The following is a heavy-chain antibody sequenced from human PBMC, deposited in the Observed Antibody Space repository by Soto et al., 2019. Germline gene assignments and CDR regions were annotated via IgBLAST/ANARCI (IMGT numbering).Heavy chain of an antibody. D-gene: IGHD7-27*01. J-gene: IGHJ4*02. CDR3: ARGQSWVPSY. CDR2: INHGGST. Sequence: QVQLQQWGAGLLKPSETLSLTCAVYGGSFSGYYWSWIRQPPGKGLEWIGEINHGGSTNYNPSLKGRVTISIDTSRNQFSLRLTSVTAADTAVYYCARGQSWVPSYWGQGTLVTVSS. CDR1: GGSFSGYY. V-gene: IGHV4-34*01.